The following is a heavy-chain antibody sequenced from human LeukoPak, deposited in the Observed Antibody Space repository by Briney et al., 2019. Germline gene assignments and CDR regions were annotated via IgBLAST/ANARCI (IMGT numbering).Heavy chain of an antibody. CDR1: GFTFSSYW. Sequence: GGSLRLSCAASGFTFSSYWMSWVRQAPGKGLEWVSTIPSSGENTYYADSVKGRFTISRDNSKNTLNLQMSSLRAEDTAVYYCAKSRDPETAMVFYYDYWGQGTLVTVSS. D-gene: IGHD5-18*01. V-gene: IGHV3-23*01. J-gene: IGHJ4*02. CDR3: AKSRDPETAMVFYYDY. CDR2: IPSSGENT.